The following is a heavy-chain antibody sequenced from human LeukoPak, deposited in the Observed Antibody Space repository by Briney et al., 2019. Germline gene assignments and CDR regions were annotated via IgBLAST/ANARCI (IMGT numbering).Heavy chain of an antibody. CDR1: GGSISSSSYD. Sequence: SETLSLTCTVSGGSISSSSYDWGWIRQPPGKGPEWIGSIYYSGSTYYHPSLKGRVTISVDTSKNQCSLKLSSVTAADTTVYYCARLTKSRHRHGDYWGQGTLVTVSS. CDR3: ARLTKSRHRHGDY. D-gene: IGHD1/OR15-1a*01. CDR2: IYYSGST. J-gene: IGHJ4*02. V-gene: IGHV4-39*01.